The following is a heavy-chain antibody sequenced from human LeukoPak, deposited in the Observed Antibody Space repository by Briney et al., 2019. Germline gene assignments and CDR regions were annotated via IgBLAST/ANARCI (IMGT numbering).Heavy chain of an antibody. CDR3: ARAWYSWGYYFDY. CDR1: GFTFSSYS. J-gene: IGHJ4*02. V-gene: IGHV3-48*02. D-gene: IGHD1-26*01. Sequence: PGVSLRLSCAASGFTFSSYSMNWVRQAPGKGLEWVSYISSSSSTIFYADSVKGRFTISRDNAKNSLYLQMHSLRDEDTAVYYCARAWYSWGYYFDYWGQGTLVTVSS. CDR2: ISSSSSTI.